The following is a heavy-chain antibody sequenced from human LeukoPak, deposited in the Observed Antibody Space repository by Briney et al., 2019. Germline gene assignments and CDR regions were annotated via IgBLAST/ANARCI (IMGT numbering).Heavy chain of an antibody. CDR2: ISAYNGNT. J-gene: IGHJ4*02. D-gene: IGHD5-18*01. CDR1: GYTFTSYG. Sequence: ASVKVSCKASGYTFTSYGISWVRQAPGQGLEWMGWISAYNGNTNYAQKFQGRVTMTSDTSISTAYMELSSLKSEDTAVYYCVRWADTPFDYWGQGTLVTVSS. V-gene: IGHV1-18*04. CDR3: VRWADTPFDY.